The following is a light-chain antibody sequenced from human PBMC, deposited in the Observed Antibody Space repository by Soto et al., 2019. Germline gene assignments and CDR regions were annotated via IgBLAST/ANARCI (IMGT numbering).Light chain of an antibody. CDR3: CSYAGSHVA. Sequence: QSALTQPRSVSGSPGQSVTISCTGTSSHVGYNYVSWYQQHPDKAPKFIIYDVSKRPSGVSDRFSGSKSGSTASLTISGLQAEDEADYYCCSYAGSHVALGGGTKLTVL. CDR2: DVS. V-gene: IGLV2-11*01. J-gene: IGLJ2*01. CDR1: SSHVGYNY.